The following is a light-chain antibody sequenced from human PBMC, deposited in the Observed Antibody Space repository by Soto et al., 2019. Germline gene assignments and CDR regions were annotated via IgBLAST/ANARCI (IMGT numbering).Light chain of an antibody. Sequence: QSVLTQPASVSGSPGQSITISCTGTSSDVGGYIYVSWYQQHPGKAPKLMIYDVTSRPSGVSYRFSCSKSGNTASLTISGLQAEDEADYYCSSYTPSSSYVFGTGTKVTVL. CDR1: SSDVGGYIY. CDR2: DVT. CDR3: SSYTPSSSYV. J-gene: IGLJ1*01. V-gene: IGLV2-14*01.